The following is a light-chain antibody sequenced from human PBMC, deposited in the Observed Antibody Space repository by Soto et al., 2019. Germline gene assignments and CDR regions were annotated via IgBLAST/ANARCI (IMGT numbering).Light chain of an antibody. J-gene: IGLJ3*02. CDR1: SGSIASNY. V-gene: IGLV6-57*04. Sequence: NFMLTQPHSVSESPGKTVTISCTRSSGSIASNYVQWYQQRPGSAPTTVIYEDHQRPSGVPDRFSGSIDSSSNSVSLTISGMRTADEADYDCQSYDNNIWVFGGGTQLTVL. CDR3: QSYDNNIWV. CDR2: EDH.